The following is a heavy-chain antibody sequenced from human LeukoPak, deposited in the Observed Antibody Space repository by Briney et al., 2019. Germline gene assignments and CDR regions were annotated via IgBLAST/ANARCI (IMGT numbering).Heavy chain of an antibody. V-gene: IGHV3-21*01. CDR2: ISSSSSYI. Sequence: PGGSLRLSCAASGFTFSSYSMNWVRQAPGKGLEWVSSISSSSSYIYYADSVKGRFTISRDNAKNSLYLQMNSLRAEDTAVYYCARAPWGYCSGGSCYSSYFDYWGQGTLVTVSS. CDR1: GFTFSSYS. D-gene: IGHD2-15*01. J-gene: IGHJ4*02. CDR3: ARAPWGYCSGGSCYSSYFDY.